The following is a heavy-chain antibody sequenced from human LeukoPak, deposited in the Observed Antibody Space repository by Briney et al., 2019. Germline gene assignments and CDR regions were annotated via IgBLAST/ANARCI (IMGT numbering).Heavy chain of an antibody. CDR3: ARQIDYGDYESYNWFDP. CDR1: GYSFTSYW. D-gene: IGHD4-17*01. J-gene: IGHJ5*02. V-gene: IGHV5-51*01. CDR2: IYPGDSDT. Sequence: GESLKISCKTSGYSFTSYWIGWVRQMPGKGLEWMGIIYPGDSDTRYSPSFQGQVTISADKSISTAYLQWSSLKASDTAMYYCARQIDYGDYESYNWFDPWGQGTLVTVSS.